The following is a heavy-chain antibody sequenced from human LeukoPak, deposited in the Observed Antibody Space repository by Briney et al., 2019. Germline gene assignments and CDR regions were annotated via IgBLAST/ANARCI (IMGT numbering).Heavy chain of an antibody. CDR2: IKQDGSKK. D-gene: IGHD3-22*01. V-gene: IGHV3-7*01. CDR3: ARASPMNAYYYDSSAHDAFDI. J-gene: IGHJ3*02. CDR1: GFTFSSYW. Sequence: PGGSLRLSCAASGFTFSSYWMSWVRQAPGKGLEWVANIKQDGSKKYYVDSVKGRFTISRDNAKNSLYLQMNSLRAEDTAVYYCARASPMNAYYYDSSAHDAFDIWGQGTMVTVSS.